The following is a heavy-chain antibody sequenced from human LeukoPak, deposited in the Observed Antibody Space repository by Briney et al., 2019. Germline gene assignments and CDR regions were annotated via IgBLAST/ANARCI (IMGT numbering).Heavy chain of an antibody. D-gene: IGHD3-10*01. V-gene: IGHV3-9*01. Sequence: GGSLRLSCAASGFTFDDYAMHWVRQVPGKGLEWVSGISWTGDRTTYADSVKGRFTISRDNAKKSLYLQMNSLRADDTALYYCAKDIDYGSGTYFKSFDYWGQGTRVAVSS. CDR3: AKDIDYGSGTYFKSFDY. CDR1: GFTFDDYA. CDR2: ISWTGDRT. J-gene: IGHJ4*02.